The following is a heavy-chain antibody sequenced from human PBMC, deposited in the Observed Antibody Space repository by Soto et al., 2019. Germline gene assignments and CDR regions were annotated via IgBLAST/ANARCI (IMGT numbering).Heavy chain of an antibody. J-gene: IGHJ4*02. D-gene: IGHD3-22*01. Sequence: SDTLSLTCVVSGNSISTTNWWIWVRQSPGKGLEWIGEIYHSGSTNYNPSLKSRVTISVDKSKNQFSLKLSSVTAADTAVYYCARDVGYHYDGSPSGQFDFWGQGTLVTVSS. CDR2: IYHSGST. CDR3: ARDVGYHYDGSPSGQFDF. CDR1: GNSISTTNW. V-gene: IGHV4-4*02.